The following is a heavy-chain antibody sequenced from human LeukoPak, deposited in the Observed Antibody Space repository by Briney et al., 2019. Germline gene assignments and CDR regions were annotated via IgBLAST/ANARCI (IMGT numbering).Heavy chain of an antibody. CDR3: AKDHGRIYCGGDCYPSGFDY. Sequence: GGSLRLSCAASGFTFSSYAMSWVRQAPGKGLEWDSAISGSGGSTYYADSVKGRFTISRDNSKNTLYLQMNRLRAEDTAVYYCAKDHGRIYCGGDCYPSGFDYWGQGTLVTVSS. V-gene: IGHV3-23*01. CDR2: ISGSGGST. D-gene: IGHD2-21*02. J-gene: IGHJ4*02. CDR1: GFTFSSYA.